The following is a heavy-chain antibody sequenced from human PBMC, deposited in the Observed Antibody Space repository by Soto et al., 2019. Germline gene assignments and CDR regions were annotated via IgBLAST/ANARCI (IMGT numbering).Heavy chain of an antibody. D-gene: IGHD4-17*01. J-gene: IGHJ4*02. CDR1: VYTFTEYD. CDR2: VSPENRNA. CDR3: EVTTGY. Sequence: ASVKVSCKTSVYTFTEYDINWVRQAPGQGLEYMGWVSPENRNAGYAPQFRGRVSMTADTSINTVYLELTTLTYEDTAVYYCEVTTGYWGQGTMVTSPQ. V-gene: IGHV1-8*01.